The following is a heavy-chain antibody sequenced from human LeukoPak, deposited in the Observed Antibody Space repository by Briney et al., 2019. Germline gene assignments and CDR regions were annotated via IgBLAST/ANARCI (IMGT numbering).Heavy chain of an antibody. V-gene: IGHV3-23*01. J-gene: IGHJ4*02. CDR2: ISGSGGST. CDR1: GFTFSSYA. CDR3: AKGGDYGLTRHDY. Sequence: GGSLRLSCAASGFTFSSYAMSWVRQAPGKGLEWVSAISGSGGSTYYADSVKGRFTIYRDNSKNTLYLQMNSLRAEDTAVYYCAKGGDYGLTRHDYWGQGTLVTVSS. D-gene: IGHD4-17*01.